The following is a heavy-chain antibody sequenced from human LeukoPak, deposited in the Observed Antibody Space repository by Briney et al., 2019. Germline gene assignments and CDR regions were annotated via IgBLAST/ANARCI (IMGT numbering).Heavy chain of an antibody. CDR1: GGSISSYY. D-gene: IGHD5-12*01. V-gene: IGHV4-59*01. Sequence: SETLSLTCTVSGGSISSYYWSWIRQPPGKGLEWVGYIYYSGSTNYNPSLKSRVTISVDTSKNQFSLKLSSVTAADTAVYYCARDGGYGLDYWGQGTLVTVPS. J-gene: IGHJ4*02. CDR3: ARDGGYGLDY. CDR2: IYYSGST.